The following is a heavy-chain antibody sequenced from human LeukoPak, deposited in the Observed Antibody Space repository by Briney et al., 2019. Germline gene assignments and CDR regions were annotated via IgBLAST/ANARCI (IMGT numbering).Heavy chain of an antibody. CDR3: AKGDIVVVPAAITGSELRFDP. D-gene: IGHD2-2*01. CDR1: GFTFSSYA. V-gene: IGHV3-23*01. CDR2: ISGSGGST. Sequence: GSLRLSCAASGFTFSSYAMSWVRQAPGKGLEWVSAISGSGGSTYYADSVKGRFTISRDNSKSTLYLQMNSLRAEDTAVYYCAKGDIVVVPAAITGSELRFDPWGQGTLVTVSS. J-gene: IGHJ5*02.